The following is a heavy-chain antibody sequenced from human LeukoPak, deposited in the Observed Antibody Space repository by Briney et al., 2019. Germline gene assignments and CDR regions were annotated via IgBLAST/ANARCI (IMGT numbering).Heavy chain of an antibody. CDR1: GYSFTSYW. D-gene: IGHD2-2*02. V-gene: IGHV5-51*01. CDR2: IYPGNSDT. Sequence: GESLKISCKGSGYSFTSYWIGWVRQMPGKGLEWMGIIYPGNSDTRYSPSFQGQVTISADKSISTAYLQWSSLKASDTAMYYCARREVVVVPAAIREGYYYYYYMDVWGKGTTVTVSS. CDR3: ARREVVVVPAAIREGYYYYYYMDV. J-gene: IGHJ6*03.